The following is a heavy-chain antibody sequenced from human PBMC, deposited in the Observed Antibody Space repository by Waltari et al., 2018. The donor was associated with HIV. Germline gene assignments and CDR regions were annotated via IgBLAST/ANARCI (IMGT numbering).Heavy chain of an antibody. Sequence: EVQLVESGGGLVQPGGSLRLSCTVSGFPFSSYSMSWVRQAPGKGLEWVSYISGSSSTIYYTDSVKGRFTISRDNAKNSLYLQMNSLRAEDTAVYYCARVVYDSSGYWFAYWGQGTLVTVSS. D-gene: IGHD3-22*01. CDR2: ISGSSSTI. V-gene: IGHV3-48*01. J-gene: IGHJ4*02. CDR1: GFPFSSYS. CDR3: ARVVYDSSGYWFAY.